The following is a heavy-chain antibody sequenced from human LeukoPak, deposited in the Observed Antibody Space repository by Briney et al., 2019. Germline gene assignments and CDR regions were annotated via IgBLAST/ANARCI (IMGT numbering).Heavy chain of an antibody. Sequence: GGSLRLSCAASGFTFSIYGMHWVRQAPGKGLEGGAVIWYEGSNKYYADSVKGRFTISRDNSKNTLYLKMNSLRAEDTAVYYCAKGSRSSGYNIRDYYYYMDVWGKGTTVTVSS. V-gene: IGHV3-33*06. D-gene: IGHD6-6*01. J-gene: IGHJ6*03. CDR3: AKGSRSSGYNIRDYYYYMDV. CDR1: GFTFSIYG. CDR2: IWYEGSNK.